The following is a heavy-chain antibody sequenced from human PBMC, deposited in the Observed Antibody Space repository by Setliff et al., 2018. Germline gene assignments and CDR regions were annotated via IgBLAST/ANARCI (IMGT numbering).Heavy chain of an antibody. CDR2: INPSGGST. CDR1: GYTFTSHI. Sequence: ASVKVSCKASGYTFTSHIMHWVRQAPGQRLEWMGIINPSGGSTSYAQKFQGRVTITADKSTSTAYMELSSLRSEDTAVYYCARAERGYFDWLSYPRNHYYYYYGMDVWGQGTTVTVSS. J-gene: IGHJ6*02. D-gene: IGHD3-9*01. CDR3: ARAERGYFDWLSYPRNHYYYYYGMDV. V-gene: IGHV1-46*01.